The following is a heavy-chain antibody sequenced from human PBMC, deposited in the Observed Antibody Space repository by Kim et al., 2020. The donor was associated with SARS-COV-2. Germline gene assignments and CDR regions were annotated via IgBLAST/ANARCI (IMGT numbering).Heavy chain of an antibody. CDR3: AKDIGIAAAGIDY. J-gene: IGHJ4*02. CDR1: GFTFDDYA. V-gene: IGHV3-9*01. Sequence: GGSLRLSCAASGFTFDDYAMHWVRQAPGKGLEWVSGISWNSGSIGYADSVKGRFTISRDNAKNSLYLQMNSLRAEDTALYYCAKDIGIAAAGIDYFGQGTLVTVSS. D-gene: IGHD6-6*01. CDR2: ISWNSGSI.